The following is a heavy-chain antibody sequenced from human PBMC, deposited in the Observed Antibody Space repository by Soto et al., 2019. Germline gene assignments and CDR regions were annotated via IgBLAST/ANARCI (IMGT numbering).Heavy chain of an antibody. Sequence: NPSETLSLTCTVSGGSISSGDYYWSWIRQPPGKGLEWIGYIYYSGSTYYNPSLKSRVTISVDTSKNQFSLKLSSVTAADTAVYYCARAYSSSYSSDYWGQGTLVTVSS. CDR3: ARAYSSSYSSDY. J-gene: IGHJ4*02. V-gene: IGHV4-30-4*01. D-gene: IGHD6-13*01. CDR1: GGSISSGDYY. CDR2: IYYSGST.